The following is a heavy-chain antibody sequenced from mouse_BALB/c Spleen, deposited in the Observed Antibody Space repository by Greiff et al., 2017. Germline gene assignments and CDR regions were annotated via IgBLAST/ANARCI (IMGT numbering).Heavy chain of an antibody. J-gene: IGHJ4*01. Sequence: EVHLVESGGGLVQPGGSRKLSCAASGFTFSSFGMHWVRQAPEKGLEWVAYISSGSSTIYYADTVKGRFTISRDNPKNTLFLQMTSLRSEDTAMYYCARSGEVRRGYAMDYWGQGTSVTVSS. CDR1: GFTFSSFG. V-gene: IGHV5-17*02. CDR3: ARSGEVRRGYAMDY. CDR2: ISSGSSTI. D-gene: IGHD2-14*01.